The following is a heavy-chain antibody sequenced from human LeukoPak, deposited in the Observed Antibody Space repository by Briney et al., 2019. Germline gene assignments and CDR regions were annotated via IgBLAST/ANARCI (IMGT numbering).Heavy chain of an antibody. CDR2: IYYSGST. J-gene: IGHJ3*02. CDR1: GGSISSGDYY. V-gene: IGHV4-30-4*01. D-gene: IGHD3-10*01. Sequence: SETLSLTCTVSGGSISSGDYYWSWIRQPPGTGLGWIGYIYYSGSTYYNPSLKSRVTISVDTSKNQFSLKLSSVTAADTAVYYCARVLLLWADAFDIWGQGTMVTVSS. CDR3: ARVLLLWADAFDI.